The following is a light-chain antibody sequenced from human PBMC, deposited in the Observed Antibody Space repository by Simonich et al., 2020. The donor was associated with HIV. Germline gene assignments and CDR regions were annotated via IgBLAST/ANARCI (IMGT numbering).Light chain of an antibody. CDR3: QQYYSYPPT. V-gene: IGKV1-8*01. J-gene: IGKJ3*01. Sequence: AIRMTQSPSSLSASTGDKVTITCRASQGISNYLVWYQQKPGKAPKLLIYATSTLQRGVPSRFSGSGSGTDFTLTISRLQSEDFATYYCQQYYSYPPTFGPGTKVDIK. CDR1: QGISNY. CDR2: ATS.